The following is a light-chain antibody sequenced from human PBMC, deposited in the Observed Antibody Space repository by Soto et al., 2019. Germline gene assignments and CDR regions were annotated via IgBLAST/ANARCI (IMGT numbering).Light chain of an antibody. CDR1: SSNIGAGYE. J-gene: IGLJ3*02. Sequence: QSVLTQPPSVSGAPGQRVTISCTGSSSNIGAGYEVHWYQQLPGTAPKLLIYGNNNRPSGVPDRISGSKSGTSVSLAITGLWAEDEADYYCLSYDSSLGVVFGGGTKLTVL. CDR2: GNN. V-gene: IGLV1-40*01. CDR3: LSYDSSLGVV.